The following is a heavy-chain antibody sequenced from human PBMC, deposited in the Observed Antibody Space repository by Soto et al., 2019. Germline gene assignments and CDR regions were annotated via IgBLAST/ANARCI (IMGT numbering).Heavy chain of an antibody. CDR3: AKITMIVVVTPAAFDP. D-gene: IGHD3-22*01. CDR2: ISGSGGST. V-gene: IGHV3-23*01. CDR1: GFTFSSYA. Sequence: GGSLRLSCAASGFTFSSYAMSWVRQAPGKGLEWVSAISGSGGSTYYADSVKGRFTISRDNSKNTLYLQMNSLRAEDTAVYYCAKITMIVVVTPAAFDPWGQGTLVTVSS. J-gene: IGHJ5*02.